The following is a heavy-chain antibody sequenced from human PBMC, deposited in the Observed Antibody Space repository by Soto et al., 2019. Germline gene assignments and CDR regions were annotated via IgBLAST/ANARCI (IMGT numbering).Heavy chain of an antibody. J-gene: IGHJ5*01. Sequence: EEQLVEAGGGLVQPGGSLRLSCAASGFTVSTNYMSWVRQAPGKGLEWVAIIFAGGNTYHADSVKGRFTAYRDSSKNTLALQMNSLRVEDTAVYYCAKGDFGSGGHGTLVTVSS. CDR3: AKGDFGS. CDR2: IFAGGNT. D-gene: IGHD3-16*01. CDR1: GFTVSTNY. V-gene: IGHV3-53*01.